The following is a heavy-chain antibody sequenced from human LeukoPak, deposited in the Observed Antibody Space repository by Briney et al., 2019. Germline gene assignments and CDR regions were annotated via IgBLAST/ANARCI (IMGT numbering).Heavy chain of an antibody. CDR2: ISYDGSNK. J-gene: IGHJ3*02. CDR1: GFTFGSYA. V-gene: IGHV3-30*18. D-gene: IGHD1-26*01. CDR3: AKAYSGSYLGDAFDI. Sequence: GGSLRLSCAASGFTFGSYAMSWVRQAPGKGLEWVAVISYDGSNKYYADSVKGRFTISRDNSKNTLYLQMNSLRAEDTAVYYCAKAYSGSYLGDAFDIWGQGTMVTVSS.